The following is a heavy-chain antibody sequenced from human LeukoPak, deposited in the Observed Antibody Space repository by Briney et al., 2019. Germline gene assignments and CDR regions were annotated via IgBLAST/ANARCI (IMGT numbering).Heavy chain of an antibody. Sequence: PGGSLRLSCAASGFTFSSYGMHWVRQAPGKGLEWVAFIRYDGSNKYYADSVKGRFTISRDNSKNTLYLQMNSLRAEDTAVYYCAKEGRIVVVPAASNPMDVWGKGTTVTISS. CDR3: AKEGRIVVVPAASNPMDV. CDR1: GFTFSSYG. CDR2: IRYDGSNK. J-gene: IGHJ6*03. V-gene: IGHV3-30*02. D-gene: IGHD2-2*01.